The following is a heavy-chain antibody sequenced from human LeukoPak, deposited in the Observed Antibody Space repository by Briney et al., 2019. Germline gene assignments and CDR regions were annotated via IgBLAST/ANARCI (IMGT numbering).Heavy chain of an antibody. Sequence: GGSLRLSCAASGFTFSSYSMNWVRQAPGKGLEWVSSISSSSSYIYYADSVKGRFTISRDNAKNSLYLQMNSLRAEDTAVYYCARDGFVREDGYNLYGALFDYWGQGTLVTVSS. D-gene: IGHD5-24*01. CDR1: GFTFSSYS. V-gene: IGHV3-21*01. CDR2: ISSSSSYI. CDR3: ARDGFVREDGYNLYGALFDY. J-gene: IGHJ4*02.